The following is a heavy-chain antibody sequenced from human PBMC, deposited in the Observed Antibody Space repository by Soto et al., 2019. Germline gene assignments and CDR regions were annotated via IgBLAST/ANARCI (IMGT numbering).Heavy chain of an antibody. V-gene: IGHV1-2*02. CDR2: INPASGGT. D-gene: IGHD6-19*01. Sequence: QVQLVQSGAEVKKPGASVKVSCKASGYIFTAYYMNWVRQAPGQGLEWMGWINPASGGTIYAQKFQGRVTMTTDPSITTAYMELSSLTSDDTAVYYCARDYSAGAGASDFWGQGTMVIVSP. CDR3: ARDYSAGAGASDF. CDR1: GYIFTAYY. J-gene: IGHJ3*01.